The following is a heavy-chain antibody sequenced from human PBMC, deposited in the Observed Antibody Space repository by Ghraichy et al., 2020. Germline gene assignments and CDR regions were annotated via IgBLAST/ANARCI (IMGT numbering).Heavy chain of an antibody. D-gene: IGHD3-10*01. J-gene: IGHJ5*02. CDR2: IDYSGT. CDR1: GGSFLIGGYY. Sequence: SETLSLTCSVSGGSFLIGGYYWTWIRQHPGKGLEWIGYIDYSGTYYNPSLKSRVEITVDTSKTLFFLKLTSVTAADTAVYYCARGNYCGSGSYVSNWFDPWGQGTLVTVSS. CDR3: ARGNYCGSGSYVSNWFDP. V-gene: IGHV4-31*03.